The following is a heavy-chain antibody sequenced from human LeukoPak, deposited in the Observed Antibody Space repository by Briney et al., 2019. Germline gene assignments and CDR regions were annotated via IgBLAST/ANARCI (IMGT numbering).Heavy chain of an antibody. CDR1: GFTFSSYA. J-gene: IGHJ4*02. Sequence: GGSLRLSCAASGFTFSSYAMSWVRQAPGKGLEWVSAISGSGGSTYYADSVKGRFTISRDNSKNTLYLQMNSLRAEDTAVYYCAKVSAGFSPIIWYDSSGPLDYWGQGTLVTVSS. CDR2: ISGSGGST. CDR3: AKVSAGFSPIIWYDSSGPLDY. V-gene: IGHV3-23*01. D-gene: IGHD3-22*01.